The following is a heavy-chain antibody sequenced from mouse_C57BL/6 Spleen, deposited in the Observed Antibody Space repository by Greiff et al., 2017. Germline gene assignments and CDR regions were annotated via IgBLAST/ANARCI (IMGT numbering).Heavy chain of an antibody. CDR3: ARGSYGNYGDY. J-gene: IGHJ2*01. Sequence: QVQLKQPGAELVKPGASVKLSCKASGYTFTSYWMHWVKQRPGQGLEWIGMIHPNSGSTNYNEKFKSKATLTVDKSSSTAYMQLSSLTSEDSAVYYCARGSYGNYGDYWGQGTTVTVSS. CDR2: IHPNSGST. D-gene: IGHD2-1*01. V-gene: IGHV1-64*01. CDR1: GYTFTSYW.